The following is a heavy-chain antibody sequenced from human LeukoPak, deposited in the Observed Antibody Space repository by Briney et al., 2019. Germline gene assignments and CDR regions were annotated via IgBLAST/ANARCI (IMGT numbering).Heavy chain of an antibody. CDR2: ISYDGSNK. CDR3: VTSSSWFWNYFDY. D-gene: IGHD6-13*01. J-gene: IGHJ4*02. Sequence: GGSLRLSCAASGFTFSSYAMHWVRQAPGKGLEWVAVISYDGSNKYYADSVKGRFTISRDNSKNTLYLQMNSLRAEDTAVYYCVTSSSWFWNYFDYWGQGTLVTVSS. CDR1: GFTFSSYA. V-gene: IGHV3-30-3*01.